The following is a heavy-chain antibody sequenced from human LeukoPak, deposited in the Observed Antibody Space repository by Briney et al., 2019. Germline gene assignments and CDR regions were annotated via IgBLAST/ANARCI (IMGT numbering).Heavy chain of an antibody. CDR2: MNPNSGNT. V-gene: IGHV1-8*01. D-gene: IGHD6-19*01. CDR1: GYTFTSYD. CDR3: ARRRQWLEHPNWFDP. Sequence: ASVKVSCKASGYTFTSYDINWVRQATGQGGEGMGWMNPNSGNTGYAQKFQGRVTMTRNTSISTAYMELSSLRSEDTAVYYCARRRQWLEHPNWFDPWGQGTLVTVSS. J-gene: IGHJ5*02.